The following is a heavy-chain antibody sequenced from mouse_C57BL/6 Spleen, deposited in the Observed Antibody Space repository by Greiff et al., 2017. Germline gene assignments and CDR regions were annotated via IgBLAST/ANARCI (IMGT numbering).Heavy chain of an antibody. Sequence: EVKLVESGGGLVKPGGSLKLSCAASGFTFSDYGMHWVRQAPEKGLEWVAYISSGSSTIYYADTVKGRFTISRDNAKNTLFLQMTSLRSEDTAMYYCASVNWDGYAMDYWGQGTSVTVSS. CDR3: ASVNWDGYAMDY. CDR2: ISSGSSTI. D-gene: IGHD4-1*02. J-gene: IGHJ4*01. V-gene: IGHV5-17*01. CDR1: GFTFSDYG.